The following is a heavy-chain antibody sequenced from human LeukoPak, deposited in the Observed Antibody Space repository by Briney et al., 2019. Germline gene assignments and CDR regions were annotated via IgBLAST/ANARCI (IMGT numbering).Heavy chain of an antibody. J-gene: IGHJ6*03. CDR3: ARDSSEMSYNYYYYYMDV. V-gene: IGHV3-48*01. CDR1: GFTFSNYT. CDR2: ISSSSSAI. D-gene: IGHD2-2*01. Sequence: GGSLRLSCAASGFTFSNYTMNWVRQAPGKGLEWVSYISSSSSAISYADSVKGRFTISRDNAKNSLYLQMNSLRAEDTAVYYCARDSSEMSYNYYYYYMDVWGKGTTVTVSS.